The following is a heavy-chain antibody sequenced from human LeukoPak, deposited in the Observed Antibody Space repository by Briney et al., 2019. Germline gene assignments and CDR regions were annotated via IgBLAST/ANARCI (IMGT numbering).Heavy chain of an antibody. CDR1: GFTFSSYA. CDR2: ISYDGSNK. CDR3: ASGIAAAGTTL. J-gene: IGHJ4*02. Sequence: PGRSLRLSCAASGFTFSSYAMHWVRQAPGKGLEWVAVISYDGSNKYYADSVKGRFTISRDNSKNTLYLQMNSLRAEDTAVYYCASGIAAAGTTLWGQGTLVTVSS. D-gene: IGHD6-13*01. V-gene: IGHV3-30-3*01.